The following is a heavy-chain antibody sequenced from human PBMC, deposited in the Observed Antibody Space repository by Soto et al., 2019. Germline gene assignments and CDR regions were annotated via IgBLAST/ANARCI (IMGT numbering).Heavy chain of an antibody. V-gene: IGHV3-33*01. CDR2: ILFDGSNT. J-gene: IGHJ4*02. CDR1: GFTFNTYG. D-gene: IGHD3-16*01. Sequence: PGGSLRLSCAASGFTFNTYGMHWVRQAPGKGLEWVALILFDGSNTYYADSVKGRFTISRDNSKNTLYLQMNSLRAEDTAVYYWARERGKGAYFDYLGLRTLITIYS. CDR3: ARERGKGAYFDY.